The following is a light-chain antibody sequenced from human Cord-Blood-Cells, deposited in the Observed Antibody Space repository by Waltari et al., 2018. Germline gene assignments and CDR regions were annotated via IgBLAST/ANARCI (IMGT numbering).Light chain of an antibody. Sequence: QSALTQPRSVSVSPGQSVTTSSTGTSSDLVGYNYVSWYQQHPGKAPKLMIYDVSKRPSGVPDRFSGSKSGNTASLTISGLQAEDEADYYCCSYAGSYTFVFGGGTKLTVL. CDR2: DVS. J-gene: IGLJ3*02. CDR1: SSDLVGYNY. CDR3: CSYAGSYTFV. V-gene: IGLV2-11*01.